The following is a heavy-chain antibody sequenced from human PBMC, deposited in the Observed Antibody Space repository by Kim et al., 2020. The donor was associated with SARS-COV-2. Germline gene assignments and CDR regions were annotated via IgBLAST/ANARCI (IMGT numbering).Heavy chain of an antibody. Sequence: GGSLRLSCEASGFTFSRYAMHWVRQAPGTGLEWVTVISFVRSKKYYADSVKGRFTISRDNSKNTLFLQMNSLRPEDTAVYYCVGYCSGGSCSPRNYFGMDVWGQGTTVTVSS. CDR1: GFTFSRYA. CDR2: ISFVRSKK. V-gene: IGHV3-30*04. D-gene: IGHD2-15*01. CDR3: VGYCSGGSCSPRNYFGMDV. J-gene: IGHJ6*02.